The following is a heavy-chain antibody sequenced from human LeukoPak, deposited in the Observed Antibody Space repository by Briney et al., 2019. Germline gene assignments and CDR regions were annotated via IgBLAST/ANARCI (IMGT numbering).Heavy chain of an antibody. CDR2: IISISSYI. D-gene: IGHD3-10*01. V-gene: IGHV3-21*01. J-gene: IGHJ6*04. Sequence: GGSLRLSCAPSGFTFSSYSMKWVRQAPGKGLEWVASIISISSYIYYADSVKGRFTISRDNAKNSLYLQMNSLRAEDTAVYYCARAVISRLMVRGVIGYYYGMDVWGKGTTVTVSS. CDR3: ARAVISRLMVRGVIGYYYGMDV. CDR1: GFTFSSYS.